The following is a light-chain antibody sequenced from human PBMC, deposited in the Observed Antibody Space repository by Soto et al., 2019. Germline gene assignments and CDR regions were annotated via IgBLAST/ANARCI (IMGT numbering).Light chain of an antibody. CDR2: GAS. Sequence: EIVLTQSPGTLSLSPGERATLSCRASQSVSSNFLAWYQQKPGQAPRLLIYGASSRATGIPDRFSGSGSGTGFTLTISRLEPEDFAVYYCQQYGSSPITFGQGTRLEIK. V-gene: IGKV3-20*01. J-gene: IGKJ5*01. CDR1: QSVSSNF. CDR3: QQYGSSPIT.